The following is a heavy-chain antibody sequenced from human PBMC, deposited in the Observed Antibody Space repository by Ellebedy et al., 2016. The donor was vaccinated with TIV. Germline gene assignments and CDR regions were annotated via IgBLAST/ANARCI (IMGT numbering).Heavy chain of an antibody. D-gene: IGHD3-22*01. V-gene: IGHV4-59*08. CDR3: ARHPPQYYYDSSGYLDPFDY. J-gene: IGHJ4*02. Sequence: SETLSLTXTVSGGSISSYYWSWIRQPPGKGLEWIGYIYYSGSTNYNPSLKSRVTISVDTSKNQFSLKLSSVTAADTAVYYCARHPPQYYYDSSGYLDPFDYWGQGTLVTVSS. CDR2: IYYSGST. CDR1: GGSISSYY.